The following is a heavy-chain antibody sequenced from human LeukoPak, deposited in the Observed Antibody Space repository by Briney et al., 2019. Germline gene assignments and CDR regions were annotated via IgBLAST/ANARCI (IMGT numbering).Heavy chain of an antibody. Sequence: SETLSLTCTVSGGSISSYYWSWIRQPPGKGLEWIGYIYYSGSTYYNPSLKSRVTISVDTSKNQFSLKLSSVAAADTAVYYCARAAVGLDYWGQGTLVTVSS. CDR2: IYYSGST. CDR1: GGSISSYY. CDR3: ARAAVGLDY. D-gene: IGHD1-26*01. V-gene: IGHV4-59*08. J-gene: IGHJ4*02.